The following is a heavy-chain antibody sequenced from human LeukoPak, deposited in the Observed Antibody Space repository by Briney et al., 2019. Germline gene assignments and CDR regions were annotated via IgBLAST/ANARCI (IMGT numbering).Heavy chain of an antibody. CDR3: ARVGNAFWSGYQSGEIDY. D-gene: IGHD3-3*01. V-gene: IGHV3-11*01. CDR2: INSSGSTI. CDR1: GFTFSDYY. J-gene: IGHJ4*02. Sequence: PGGSLRLSCAASGFTFSDYYMSWIRQAPGKGLEWVSYINSSGSTIYYADSVKGRFTISSDNAKNSLYLQMNSLSDEETAVYYFARVGNAFWSGYQSGEIDYWGQGTLVTVSS.